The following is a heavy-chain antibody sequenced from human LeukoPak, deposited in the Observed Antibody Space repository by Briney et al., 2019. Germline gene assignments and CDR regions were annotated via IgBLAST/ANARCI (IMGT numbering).Heavy chain of an antibody. CDR3: AKGGAEEELRYFDWLLAPPYYFDY. J-gene: IGHJ4*02. CDR1: GFTFSSYG. V-gene: IGHV3-30*18. CDR2: ISYDGSNK. D-gene: IGHD3-9*01. Sequence: GGSLRLSCAASGFTFSSYGMHWVRQAPGKGLEWVAVISYDGSNKYYADSVKGRFTISRDNSKNTLYLQMNSLRAEDTAVYYCAKGGAEEELRYFDWLLAPPYYFDYWGQGTLVTVSS.